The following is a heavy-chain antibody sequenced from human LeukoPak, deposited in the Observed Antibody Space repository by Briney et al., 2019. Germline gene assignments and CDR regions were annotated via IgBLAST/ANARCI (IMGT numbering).Heavy chain of an antibody. CDR2: ISYDGSNK. CDR3: AKPYCGGDCYYFDY. D-gene: IGHD2-21*02. V-gene: IGHV3-30*18. CDR1: GFTFSSYG. J-gene: IGHJ4*02. Sequence: PGRSQRLSCAASGFTFSSYGMHWVRQAPGKGLEWVAVISYDGSNKYYADSVKGRFTISRDNSKNTLYLQMNSLRAEDTAVYYCAKPYCGGDCYYFDYWGQGTLVTVSS.